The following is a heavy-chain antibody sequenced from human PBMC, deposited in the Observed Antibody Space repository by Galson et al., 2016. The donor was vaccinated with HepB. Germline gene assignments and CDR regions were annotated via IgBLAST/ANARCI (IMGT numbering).Heavy chain of an antibody. CDR3: ARGPRGGYYGFYFDS. J-gene: IGHJ4*02. CDR2: ISISSSYI. D-gene: IGHD3-10*01. V-gene: IGHV3-21*01. CDR1: GFTFSSYS. Sequence: SLRLSCAASGFTFSSYSMNWVRQAPGKGLEWVSYISISSSYIYYADSVKGRFTISKDHSKNSLYLQMNSLIAEDTAVYYCARGPRGGYYGFYFDSWGQGTLVSVSS.